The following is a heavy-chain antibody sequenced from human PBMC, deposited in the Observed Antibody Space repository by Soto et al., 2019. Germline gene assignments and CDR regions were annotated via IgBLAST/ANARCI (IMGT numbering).Heavy chain of an antibody. CDR1: GYTFTSYY. CDR3: ARDGGYCSGGSCDMDWFDP. J-gene: IGHJ5*02. D-gene: IGHD2-15*01. CDR2: INPSGGST. V-gene: IGHV1-46*01. Sequence: ASLKVSCKASGYTFTSYYMHWVRQAPGQGLEWMGIINPSGGSTSYAQKFQGRVTMTRDTSTSTVYMELSSLRSEDTAVYYCARDGGYCSGGSCDMDWFDPWGQGTLVTVSS.